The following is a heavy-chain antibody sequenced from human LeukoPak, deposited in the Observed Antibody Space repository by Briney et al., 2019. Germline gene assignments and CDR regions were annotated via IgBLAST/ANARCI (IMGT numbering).Heavy chain of an antibody. CDR1: GGTFSSYA. D-gene: IGHD3-10*01. CDR3: ASHDYYGSGSYTPFDY. V-gene: IGHV1-69*13. Sequence: GASVKVSCKASGGTFSSYAISWVRQAPGQGLEWMGGIIPIFGTANYAQKFQGGVTITADESTSTAYMELSSLRSEDTAVYYCASHDYYGSGSYTPFDYWGQGTLVTVSS. CDR2: IIPIFGTA. J-gene: IGHJ4*02.